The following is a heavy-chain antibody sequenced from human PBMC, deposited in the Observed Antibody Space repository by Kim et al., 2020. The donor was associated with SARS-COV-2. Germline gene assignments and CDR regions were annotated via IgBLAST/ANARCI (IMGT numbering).Heavy chain of an antibody. CDR3: AKDIVLMVYAMFDY. CDR1: GFTFSSYA. J-gene: IGHJ4*02. CDR2: ISGSGGST. V-gene: IGHV3-23*01. D-gene: IGHD2-8*01. Sequence: GGSLRLSCAASGFTFSSYAMSWVRQAPGKGLEGVSAISGSGGSTYYADSVKGRFTISRDNSKNTLYLQMNSLRAEDTAVYYCAKDIVLMVYAMFDYWGQGTLVTVSS.